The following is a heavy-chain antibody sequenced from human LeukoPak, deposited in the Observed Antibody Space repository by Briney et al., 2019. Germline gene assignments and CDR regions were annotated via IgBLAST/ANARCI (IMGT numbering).Heavy chain of an antibody. J-gene: IGHJ3*02. CDR1: GGSISSGGYY. D-gene: IGHD3-22*01. CDR3: ARRYYYDSSGDAFDI. Sequence: SETLSLTCTVSGGSISSGGYYWSWLRQHPATGLEWIGYIYYSGSTYYNPSLKSRVTISVDTSKNQFSLKLSSVTAADTAVYYCARRYYYDSSGDAFDIWGQGTMVTVSS. V-gene: IGHV4-31*03. CDR2: IYYSGST.